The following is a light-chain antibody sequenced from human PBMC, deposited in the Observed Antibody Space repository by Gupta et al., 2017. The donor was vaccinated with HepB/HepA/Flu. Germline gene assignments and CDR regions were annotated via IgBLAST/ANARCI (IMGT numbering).Light chain of an antibody. Sequence: QAALTQPASVSGSPGQSINISCTGTSSDLGTYNCVSWYQQYPGRAPKLMIYDVRSRPSGISDRFSGSKSGNTASLAISGLQAEDEADYYCSSYSATGALALFGGGTKVTVL. J-gene: IGLJ2*01. CDR3: SSYSATGALAL. CDR2: DVR. CDR1: SSDLGTYNC. V-gene: IGLV2-14*03.